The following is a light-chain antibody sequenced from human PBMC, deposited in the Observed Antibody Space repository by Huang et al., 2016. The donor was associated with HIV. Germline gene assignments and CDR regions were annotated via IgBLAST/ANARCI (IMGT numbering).Light chain of an antibody. CDR3: QQHASSPRT. Sequence: EIVLTQSPGTLSVSTGEGATITCRPSQSVNSLFLALYQQRPGQPPRLLLYGASYRATGVPDMFSGGGSGTNFSLTISRLEPEDFAVYFCQQHASSPRTFGQGPRLDIK. CDR2: GAS. J-gene: IGKJ2*01. CDR1: QSVNSLF. V-gene: IGKV3-20*01.